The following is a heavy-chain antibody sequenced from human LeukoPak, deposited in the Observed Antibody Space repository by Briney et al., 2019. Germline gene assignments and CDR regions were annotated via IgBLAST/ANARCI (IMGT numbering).Heavy chain of an antibody. CDR1: GFTVSSNY. J-gene: IGHJ3*02. CDR3: ARDRWELGRAFDI. CDR2: IYSGGST. D-gene: IGHD1-26*01. V-gene: IGHV3-53*01. Sequence: GGSLRLSCAASGFTVSSNYMSWVRQAPGKGLEWVSVIYSGGSTYYADSVKGRFTISRDNSKNTLYLQMNSLRAEDTAVYYCARDRWELGRAFDIWGQGTMVTVSS.